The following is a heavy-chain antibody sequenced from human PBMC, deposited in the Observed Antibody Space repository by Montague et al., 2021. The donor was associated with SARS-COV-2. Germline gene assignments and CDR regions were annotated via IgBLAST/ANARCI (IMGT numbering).Heavy chain of an antibody. CDR1: GGSISSSSYY. D-gene: IGHD3-22*01. V-gene: IGHV4-39*07. CDR3: AGEIVVVTQTYHYGMDV. CDR2: IYYSGST. Sequence: SETLSPTSTVSGGSISSSSYYWGWIRQPPGKGLEWIGYIYYSGSTYYXPSLKSRVTISVDTSKNQFSLKLSPVTAADTAVYYCAGEIVVVTQTYHYGMDVWGQGTTVTVSS. J-gene: IGHJ6*02.